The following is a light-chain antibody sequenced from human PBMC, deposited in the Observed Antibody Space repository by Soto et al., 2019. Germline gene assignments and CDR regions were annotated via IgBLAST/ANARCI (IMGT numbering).Light chain of an antibody. J-gene: IGKJ1*01. Sequence: EIVMTQSPATLSVSPGERATLSCRASQSVSGNLAWYQQKHGQAPRLLIYGASPRATGIPARFSGSGSGTEFTLTISSLQSEDFAVYYCQQYNNWLTWTFGQGTKVEIK. CDR3: QQYNNWLTWT. CDR2: GAS. V-gene: IGKV3-15*01. CDR1: QSVSGN.